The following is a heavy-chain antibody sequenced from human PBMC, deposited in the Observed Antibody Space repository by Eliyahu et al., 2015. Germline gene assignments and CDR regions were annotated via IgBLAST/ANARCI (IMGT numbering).Heavy chain of an antibody. D-gene: IGHD3-16*01. CDR3: LRDMRE. CDR1: GFTFSDSW. Sequence: EVQLVESGGGLVQPGGSLRLSCAASGFTFSDSWMHWVRQVPGKGLVWVSRIKSDGTLTSYADSVKGRFTISRDNAKNTLYLEVNSLRAEDTAMYYCLRDMREGGQGTLVIVSS. V-gene: IGHV3-74*01. CDR2: IKSDGTLT. J-gene: IGHJ4*02.